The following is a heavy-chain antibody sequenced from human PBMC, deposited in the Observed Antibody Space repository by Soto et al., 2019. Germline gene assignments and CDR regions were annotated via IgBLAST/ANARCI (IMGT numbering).Heavy chain of an antibody. CDR2: IYYSGST. J-gene: IGHJ4*02. D-gene: IGHD1-26*01. V-gene: IGHV4-30-4*01. CDR1: GGSISSGDYY. CDR3: ARVKWGYNPGGPSFDY. Sequence: SETLSLTCTVSGGSISSGDYYWSWIRQPPGKGLEWIGYIYYSGSTYYNPSLKSRVTISVDTSKNQFSLKLSSVTAADTAVYYCARVKWGYNPGGPSFDYWGQGTLVTVSS.